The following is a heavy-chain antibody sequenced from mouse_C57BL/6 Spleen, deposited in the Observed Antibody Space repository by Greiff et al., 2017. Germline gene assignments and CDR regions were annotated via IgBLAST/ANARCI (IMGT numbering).Heavy chain of an antibody. CDR1: GFSLSTFGMG. J-gene: IGHJ3*01. CDR3: ARPYGSSYGFAY. Sequence: QVTLKVSGPGILQPSQTLSLTCSFSGFSLSTFGMGVGRIRQPPGKGLEWLVHIWWDDDKYYNPALKSRLTISKATSKTEVFLKIADVDTAATATYYGARPYGSSYGFAYWGQGTLVTVSA. D-gene: IGHD1-1*01. CDR2: IWWDDDK. V-gene: IGHV8-8*01.